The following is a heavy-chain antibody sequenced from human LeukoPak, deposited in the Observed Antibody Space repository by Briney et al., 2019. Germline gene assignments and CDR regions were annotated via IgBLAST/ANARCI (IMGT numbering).Heavy chain of an antibody. V-gene: IGHV3-7*01. Sequence: GGSLRLSRAASGFTFSSNWMSWVRQAPGKGLEWVANIKQDGSEKYYVDAVKGRVTISRDNAKNSLYLQMNSLRAEDTTVYYCARTAGAAPYWALDYWGQGTLVTVSS. CDR3: ARTAGAAPYWALDY. CDR2: IKQDGSEK. D-gene: IGHD6-19*01. J-gene: IGHJ4*02. CDR1: GFTFSSNW.